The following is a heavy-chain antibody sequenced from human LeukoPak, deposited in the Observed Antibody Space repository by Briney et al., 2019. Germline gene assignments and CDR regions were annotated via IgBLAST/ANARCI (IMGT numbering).Heavy chain of an antibody. CDR3: AREGRWGMKYYFDF. CDR2: IYHTGST. V-gene: IGHV4-59*11. J-gene: IGHJ4*02. Sequence: SETLSLTCNVSGGSLSSHYWSWVRQSPEKGLEWIGQIYHTGSTHYNPFLRSRFAISVDTSKNKLFLNVKSVTAADTAVYYCAREGRWGMKYYFDFWGQGTLVIVSS. D-gene: IGHD4-23*01. CDR1: GGSLSSHY.